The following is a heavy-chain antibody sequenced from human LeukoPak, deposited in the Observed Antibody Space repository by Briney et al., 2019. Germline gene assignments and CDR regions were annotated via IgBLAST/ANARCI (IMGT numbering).Heavy chain of an antibody. V-gene: IGHV3-15*01. CDR3: TTSTVTLYYFDF. CDR2: IKSTTDGGTT. J-gene: IGHJ4*02. Sequence: GGSLRLSCAASGFTFGYALMNWVRQAPGKGLEWVGRIKSTTDGGTTDYAAPVKGRFTISRDDSKNTLYLQMNSLETEDTAVYYCTTSTVTLYYFDFWGQGTLVTVSS. CDR1: GFTFGYAL. D-gene: IGHD4-17*01.